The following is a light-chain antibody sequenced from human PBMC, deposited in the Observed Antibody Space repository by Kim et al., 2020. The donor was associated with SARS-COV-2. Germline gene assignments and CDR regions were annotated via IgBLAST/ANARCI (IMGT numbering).Light chain of an antibody. V-gene: IGKV3-20*01. CDR2: DAS. Sequence: ETVLTQSPGTLSLSLGERATLSCRASQDVTSNYLAWYQHKPGQPPRLLIHDASSRATGIPDRFSGSGSGTDFTLTISRLEPEDFAVYYCQQYGSSPPHTFGQGTKLEI. J-gene: IGKJ2*01. CDR1: QDVTSNY. CDR3: QQYGSSPPHT.